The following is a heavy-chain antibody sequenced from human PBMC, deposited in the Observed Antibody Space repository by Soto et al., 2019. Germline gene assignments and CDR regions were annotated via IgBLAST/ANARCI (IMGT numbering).Heavy chain of an antibody. V-gene: IGHV6-1*01. CDR1: GDSVSSNSAG. Sequence: SQTLSLTCAITGDSVSSNSAGWSWVRQSPSRGLEWLGRTYYRSKWYYEYAVSVRGRITINPDTSKNQYSLQLNSVTPEDTAVYFCARGEKYSRRIFSYRRQGTRVTVSS. D-gene: IGHD1-26*01. CDR3: ARGEKYSRRIFSY. J-gene: IGHJ4*01. CDR2: TYYRSKWYY.